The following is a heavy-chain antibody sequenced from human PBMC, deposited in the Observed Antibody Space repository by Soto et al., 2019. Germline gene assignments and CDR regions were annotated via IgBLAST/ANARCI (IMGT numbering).Heavy chain of an antibody. CDR1: GFSFLSYY. CDR2: ISPSSSFL. CDR3: ARVGTDYGSGSPYYSDY. V-gene: IGHV3-21*06. Sequence: PGGSLRLSCAASGFSFLSYYMNWVRQAPGRGLEWVSSISPSSSFLNYADSVKGRFTISRDNAKSSVNLQMNSLRAEDTAVYYCARVGTDYGSGSPYYSDYWGQGALVTVSS. D-gene: IGHD3-10*01. J-gene: IGHJ4*02.